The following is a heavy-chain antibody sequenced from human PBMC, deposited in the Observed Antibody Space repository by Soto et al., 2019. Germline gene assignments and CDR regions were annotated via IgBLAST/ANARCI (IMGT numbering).Heavy chain of an antibody. J-gene: IGHJ6*04. CDR3: AREQVVLMGMRDGMDV. V-gene: IGHV1-8*01. CDR2: MNPNSGKT. CDR1: GYTFTSYD. D-gene: IGHD2-8*01. Sequence: QVQLVQSGAEVKKTGASVKVSCKASGYTFTSYDINWVRQATGQGLEWMGWMNPNSGKTGYAQKFQDRVTMTKNTPISKAYMERRSLRDEDQAVYYCAREQVVLMGMRDGMDVWDKCPTYTVYS.